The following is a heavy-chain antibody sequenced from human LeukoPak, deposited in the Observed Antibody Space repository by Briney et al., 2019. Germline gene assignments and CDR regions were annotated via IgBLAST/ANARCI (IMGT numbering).Heavy chain of an antibody. CDR2: FDPEDGET. V-gene: IGHV1-24*01. CDR3: SVYYGSGSYYDHAFDI. J-gene: IGHJ3*02. D-gene: IGHD3-10*01. CDR1: GYTLTELS. Sequence: ASVKVSCKVSGYTLTELSMHWVRRAPGKGLEWMGGFDPEDGETIYAQKFQGRVTMTEDTSTDTAYMELSSLRSEDTAVYYCSVYYGSGSYYDHAFDIWGQGTMVTVSS.